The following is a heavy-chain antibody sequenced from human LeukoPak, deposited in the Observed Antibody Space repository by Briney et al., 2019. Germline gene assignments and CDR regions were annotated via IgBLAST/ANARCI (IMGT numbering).Heavy chain of an antibody. J-gene: IGHJ4*02. D-gene: IGHD6-19*01. V-gene: IGHV7-4-1*01. CDR2: INTNTGNP. CDR1: GYTFTRYT. Sequence: VASVKVSCKASGYTFTRYTMNWVRQAPGQGLEWMGWINTNTGNPTYAQGFTGQFVFSLDTSVSTAYLLIGSLKAEDTAVYYCARGYRKPGVYSSGWYFDYWGQGTLVTVSS. CDR3: ARGYRKPGVYSSGWYFDY.